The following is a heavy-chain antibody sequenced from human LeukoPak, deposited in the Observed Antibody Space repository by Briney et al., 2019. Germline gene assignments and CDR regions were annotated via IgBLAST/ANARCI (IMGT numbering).Heavy chain of an antibody. V-gene: IGHV1-69*13. CDR1: GGTFSSYA. CDR2: IIPIFGTA. CDR3: AREAAGGTTSFDY. D-gene: IGHD6-13*01. Sequence: SVKVSCKTSGGTFSSYAISWVRRAPGQGLEWMGGIIPIFGTANYAQKFQGRVTITADESTSTAYMELSSLSSEDTAVHYCAREAAGGTTSFDYWGQGTLVTVSS. J-gene: IGHJ4*02.